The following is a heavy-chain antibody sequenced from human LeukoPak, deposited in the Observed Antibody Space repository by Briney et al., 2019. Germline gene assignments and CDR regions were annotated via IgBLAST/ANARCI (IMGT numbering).Heavy chain of an antibody. CDR1: GYTFTGYY. J-gene: IGHJ4*02. D-gene: IGHD5-24*01. Sequence: ASVKVSCKASGYTFTGYYMHWVRQAPGQGLEWMGWINPNSGGTNYAQKFQGRVTMTRDTSISTAYMELSSLRSEDTAVYYCARGGDGYNSSGFDYWGQGTLVTVSS. CDR3: ARGGDGYNSSGFDY. V-gene: IGHV1-2*02. CDR2: INPNSGGT.